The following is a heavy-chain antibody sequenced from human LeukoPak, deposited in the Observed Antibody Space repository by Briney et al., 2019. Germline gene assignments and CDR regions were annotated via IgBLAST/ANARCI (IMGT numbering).Heavy chain of an antibody. Sequence: SETLSLTCAVVGGAINRRNYYWGWIRQSPGKGLEWIGSTYYSGSVNNNPSLQSRVTISVDTSRNQFSLKLTSVTAADTAVYYCARRVATSGNFFDYWGPGTLVTVSS. J-gene: IGHJ4*02. CDR1: GGAINRRNYY. CDR2: TYYSGSV. CDR3: ARRVATSGNFFDY. V-gene: IGHV4-39*01. D-gene: IGHD3-3*01.